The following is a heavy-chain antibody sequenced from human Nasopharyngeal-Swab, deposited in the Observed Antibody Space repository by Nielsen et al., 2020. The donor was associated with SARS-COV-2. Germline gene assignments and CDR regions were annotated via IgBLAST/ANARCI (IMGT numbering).Heavy chain of an antibody. J-gene: IGHJ3*02. V-gene: IGHV3-30*18. CDR1: GGSFSGYY. CDR3: AKDVYRRSGYSYGSDAFDI. D-gene: IGHD5-18*01. CDR2: ISYDGSNK. Sequence: LSLTCAVYGGSFSGYYWSWIRQAPGKGLEWVAVISYDGSNKYYPDSVKGRFTISRDNSKNTLYLQMNSLRAEDTAVYYCAKDVYRRSGYSYGSDAFDIWGQGTMVTVSS.